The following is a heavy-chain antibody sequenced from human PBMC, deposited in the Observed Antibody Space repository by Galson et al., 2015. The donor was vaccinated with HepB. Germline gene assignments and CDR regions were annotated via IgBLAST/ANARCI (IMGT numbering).Heavy chain of an antibody. CDR2: IDPSDSYT. D-gene: IGHD4-11*01. J-gene: IGHJ3*02. CDR3: ARHGATVTNYDAFDI. CDR1: GYSFTSYW. V-gene: IGHV5-10-1*01. Sequence: QSGAEVKKPGESLRISCKGSGYSFTSYWISWARQMPGKGLEWMGRIDPSDSYTNYSPSFQGHVTISADKSISTAYLQWSSLKASDTAMYYCARHGATVTNYDAFDIWGQGTMVTVSS.